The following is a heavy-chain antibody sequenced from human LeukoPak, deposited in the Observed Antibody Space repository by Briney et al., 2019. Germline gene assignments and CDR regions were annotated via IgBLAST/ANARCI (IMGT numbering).Heavy chain of an antibody. Sequence: ASVKVSCKASGYTFTSYGISWVRQAPGQGLEWMGWISAYNGNTNYAQKLQGRVTMTTDTSTSTAYMELRSLRPDDTAVYYCARDELITYYYGSGSNNWFDPWGQGTLVTVSS. J-gene: IGHJ5*02. V-gene: IGHV1-18*01. CDR2: ISAYNGNT. CDR1: GYTFTSYG. CDR3: ARDELITYYYGSGSNNWFDP. D-gene: IGHD3-10*01.